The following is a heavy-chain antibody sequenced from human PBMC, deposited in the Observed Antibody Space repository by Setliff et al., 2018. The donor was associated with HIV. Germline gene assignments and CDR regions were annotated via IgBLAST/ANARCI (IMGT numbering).Heavy chain of an antibody. D-gene: IGHD2-2*01. CDR2: LHTGDGRT. Sequence: ASVKVSCKVSGYTFTTYSMHWVRQAPGQRLEWMEWLHTGDGRTSYSVKLQGRVTFTRDTSASTAYMELSSLGSGDTAVYYCVRRAAAAEVFDYWGQGTLVTVSS. CDR1: GYTFTTYS. V-gene: IGHV1-3*04. CDR3: VRRAAAAEVFDY. J-gene: IGHJ4*02.